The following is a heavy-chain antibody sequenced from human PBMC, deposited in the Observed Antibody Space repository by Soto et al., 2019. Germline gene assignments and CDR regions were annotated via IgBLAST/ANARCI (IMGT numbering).Heavy chain of an antibody. J-gene: IGHJ4*02. D-gene: IGHD3-10*01. CDR2: ISGSGGST. V-gene: IGHV3-23*01. Sequence: PVVSLRRSCSSSVFPFVSYSISLFLQAAGKGLEWVSLISGSGGSTYYADSVKGRFTISRDNSRDTLYLQMNSLRAEDTAVYYCAKVHRSGTYTNFKDYWGQRTLVTVSS. CDR1: VFPFVSYS. CDR3: AKVHRSGTYTNFKDY.